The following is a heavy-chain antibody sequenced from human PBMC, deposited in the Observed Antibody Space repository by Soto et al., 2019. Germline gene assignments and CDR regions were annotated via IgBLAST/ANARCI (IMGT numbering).Heavy chain of an antibody. D-gene: IGHD2-2*02. CDR3: AMEYCSSTSCYRDY. V-gene: IGHV1-3*01. CDR1: GYTFTSYA. CDR2: INAGNGNT. Sequence: ASVKVSCKASGYTFTSYAMHWVRQAPGQRLEWMGWINAGNGNTKYSQKFQGRVTITRDTSTSTAYMELSSLRSEDTAVYYCAMEYCSSTSCYRDYWGQGTLVTVSS. J-gene: IGHJ4*02.